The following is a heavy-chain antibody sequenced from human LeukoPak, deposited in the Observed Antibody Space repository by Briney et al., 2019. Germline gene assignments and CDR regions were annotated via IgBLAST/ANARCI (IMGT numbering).Heavy chain of an antibody. CDR3: ARATVGWELLGWFDP. CDR1: GGSTSSYY. Sequence: PSETLSLTCTVSGGSTSSYYWSWIRQPPGKGLEWIGYIYYSGSTNYNPSLKSRVTISVDTSKNQSSLKLSSVTAADTAVYYCARATVGWELLGWFDPWGQGTLVTVSS. CDR2: IYYSGST. D-gene: IGHD1-26*01. V-gene: IGHV4-59*01. J-gene: IGHJ5*02.